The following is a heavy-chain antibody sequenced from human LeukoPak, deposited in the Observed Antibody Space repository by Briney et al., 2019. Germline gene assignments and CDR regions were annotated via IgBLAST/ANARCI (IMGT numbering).Heavy chain of an antibody. J-gene: IGHJ4*02. CDR3: AKDLGADSSGYRFDY. CDR1: GFTFDDYA. V-gene: IGHV3-9*01. CDR2: ISWNSGSI. Sequence: GRSLRLSCAASGFTFDDYAMHWVRQAPGKGLEWVSGISWNSGSIGYADSVKGRFTISRDNAKNSLYLQMNSLRAEDTALYYCAKDLGADSSGYRFDYWGQGTLVTVSS. D-gene: IGHD3-22*01.